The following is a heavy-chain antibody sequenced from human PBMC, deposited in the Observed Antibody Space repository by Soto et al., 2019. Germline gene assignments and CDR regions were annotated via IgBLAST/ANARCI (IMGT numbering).Heavy chain of an antibody. J-gene: IGHJ6*02. Sequence: ASVKVSCXASGGTFSSYTISWVRQAPGQGLEWMGRIIPILGIANYAQKFQGRVTITADKSTSTAYMELSSLRSEDTAVYYCARIGSDIVATIDYYYYGMDVWGQGTTVTVSS. CDR1: GGTFSSYT. CDR3: ARIGSDIVATIDYYYYGMDV. CDR2: IIPILGIA. D-gene: IGHD5-12*01. V-gene: IGHV1-69*02.